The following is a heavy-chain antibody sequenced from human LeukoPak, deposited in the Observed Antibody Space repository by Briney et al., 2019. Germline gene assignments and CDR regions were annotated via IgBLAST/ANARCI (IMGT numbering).Heavy chain of an antibody. CDR2: ISWNSGSI. D-gene: IGHD3-22*01. J-gene: IGHJ4*02. V-gene: IGHV3-9*01. Sequence: GGSLRLSCAASGFTFDDYAMHWVRQAPGKGLEWVSGISWNSGSIGYADSVKGRFTISRDNAKNSLYLQMNSLRAEDTAVYYCASLDSSGYYSVRYWGQGTLVTVSS. CDR3: ASLDSSGYYSVRY. CDR1: GFTFDDYA.